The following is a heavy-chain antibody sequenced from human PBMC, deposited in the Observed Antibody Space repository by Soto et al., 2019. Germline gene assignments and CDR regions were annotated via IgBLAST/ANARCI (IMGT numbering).Heavy chain of an antibody. CDR3: GRRASDSSSSDYDFDY. V-gene: IGHV4-59*08. J-gene: IGHJ4*02. CDR1: GGSMSSYY. Sequence: SETLSLTCTVSGGSMSSYYWSWIRQPPGKGLEWIGYIYYSGSTNYNPSLKSRVTISVDTSKNQFSLKLSSVTAADTAVYYCGRRASDSSSSDYDFDYWGQGTLVTVSA. CDR2: IYYSGST. D-gene: IGHD6-6*01.